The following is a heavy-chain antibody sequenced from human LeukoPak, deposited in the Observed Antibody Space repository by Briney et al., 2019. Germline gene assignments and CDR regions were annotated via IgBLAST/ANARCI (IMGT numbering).Heavy chain of an antibody. J-gene: IGHJ4*02. Sequence: GGSLRLSCAASGFTFSSYAMSWVRQAPGKGLEWVSAFSGSGGSTYYADSVKGRFTISRDNSKNMLYLQMNSLRAEDTAVYFCGRDSRWAQPDYWGQGTLSPSPQ. CDR3: GRDSRWAQPDY. D-gene: IGHD5-24*01. V-gene: IGHV3-23*01. CDR1: GFTFSSYA. CDR2: FSGSGGST.